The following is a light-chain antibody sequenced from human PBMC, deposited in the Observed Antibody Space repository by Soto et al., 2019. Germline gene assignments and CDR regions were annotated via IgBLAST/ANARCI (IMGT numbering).Light chain of an antibody. CDR1: SSNIGAGYD. V-gene: IGLV1-40*01. Sequence: QSVLTQPPSVSGAPGQRVTISCTGSSSNIGAGYDVHWYQQLPGTAPKLLIYGNSNRPSGVPDRFSGSKSGTSASLAITGLQAEDEADYYCQSYDSSLSVQVFGTGTQLTVL. CDR2: GNS. CDR3: QSYDSSLSVQV. J-gene: IGLJ1*01.